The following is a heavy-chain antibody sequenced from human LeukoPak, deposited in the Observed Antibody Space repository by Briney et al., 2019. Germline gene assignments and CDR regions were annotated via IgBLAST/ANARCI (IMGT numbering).Heavy chain of an antibody. Sequence: GGSVRLSCAASGLNFSNNYMNWVRQAPGKGLEWVSVIFSSGPKYYSDSVKGRFTISRDTSKNALYLQMNSLRAEDTAVYYCAISGLGFGEFRGLDYWGQGTLVTVSS. J-gene: IGHJ4*02. V-gene: IGHV3-53*01. CDR2: IFSSGPK. CDR3: AISGLGFGEFRGLDY. CDR1: GLNFSNNY. D-gene: IGHD3-10*01.